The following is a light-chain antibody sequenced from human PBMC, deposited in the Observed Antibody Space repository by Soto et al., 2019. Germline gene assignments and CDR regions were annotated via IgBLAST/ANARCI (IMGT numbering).Light chain of an antibody. J-gene: IGKJ2*01. CDR2: DAS. CDR1: QSISSD. V-gene: IGKV3-15*01. CDR3: QQYNGWPYT. Sequence: EIEMTQSPATLSLSPGERATLSCRASQSISSDLAWYQKKPGQAPRLLMYDASARATGIPARFSGSGSGTEFTLTISSLQSEDFAVYYCQQYNGWPYTFGQGTKVDIK.